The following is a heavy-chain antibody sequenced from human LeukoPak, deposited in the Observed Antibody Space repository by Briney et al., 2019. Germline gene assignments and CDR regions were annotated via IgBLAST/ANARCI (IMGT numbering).Heavy chain of an antibody. Sequence: GASVKVSCKASGYTFTGYYMHRVRQAPGQGLEWMGWINPNSGGTNYAQEFQGRVTMTRDTSISTAYMELRSLGSDDTAVYYCARRWSGYYMDVWGKGTTVTVSS. J-gene: IGHJ6*03. CDR2: INPNSGGT. V-gene: IGHV1-2*02. CDR3: ARRWSGYYMDV. CDR1: GYTFTGYY.